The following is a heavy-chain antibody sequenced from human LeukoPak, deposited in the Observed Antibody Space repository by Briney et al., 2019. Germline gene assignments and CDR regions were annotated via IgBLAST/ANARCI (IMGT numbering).Heavy chain of an antibody. CDR1: GFTFSSYS. Sequence: PGGSLRLSCAASGFTFSSYSMNWVRQAPGKGLEWVSSISSSSYIYYADSVKGRFTISRDNAKNSLYLQMNSLRAEDTAVYYCARGTDGYNQNWFDPWGQGTLVTVSS. CDR2: ISSSSYI. D-gene: IGHD5-24*01. CDR3: ARGTDGYNQNWFDP. V-gene: IGHV3-21*01. J-gene: IGHJ5*02.